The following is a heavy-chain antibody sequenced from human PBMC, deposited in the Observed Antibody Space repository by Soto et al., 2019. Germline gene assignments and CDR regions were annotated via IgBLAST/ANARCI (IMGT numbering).Heavy chain of an antibody. J-gene: IGHJ6*02. CDR2: IYYSGST. CDR1: GGSFSGYY. V-gene: IGHV4-59*01. Sequence: PSETLSLTCAVYGGSFSGYYWSWIRQPPGKGLEWIGYIYYSGSTNYNPSLKSRVTISVDTSKNQFSLKLSSVTAADTAVYYCAIQSSSKYYCGMDVWGQGTTVTVSS. CDR3: AIQSSSKYYCGMDV. D-gene: IGHD5-18*01.